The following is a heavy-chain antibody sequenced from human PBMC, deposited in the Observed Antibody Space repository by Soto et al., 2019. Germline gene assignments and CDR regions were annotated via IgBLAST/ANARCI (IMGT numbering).Heavy chain of an antibody. J-gene: IGHJ4*02. D-gene: IGHD3-10*01. V-gene: IGHV4-59*11. CDR3: GRAIPMVRGDYIYYFDY. CDR2: IYYSGST. CDR1: GGSMSSHS. Sequence: SETLSLTCTVSGGSMSSHSWSWIRQPPGKGLEWIGYIYYSGSTNSNPSLKSRVTISLDTSKSQFSLKLRSVTAADTAVYYCGRAIPMVRGDYIYYFDYWGQGTLVTVSS.